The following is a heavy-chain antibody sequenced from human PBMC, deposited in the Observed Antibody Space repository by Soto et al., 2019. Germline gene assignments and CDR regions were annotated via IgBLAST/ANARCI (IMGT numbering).Heavy chain of an antibody. CDR3: AIFRYCGGVCFPPYYYFGMDA. D-gene: IGHD2-21*02. CDR1: GGTFSSYA. V-gene: IGHV1-69*01. Sequence: QVQLVQSGAEVKKPGSSVKVSCKASGGTFSSYAISWVRQAPGQGLEWVGGIIPIFGTANYEKKFQGRVKIAADESTSTAYMELSSLRSEDTAVYYCAIFRYCGGVCFPPYYYFGMDAWGQGTTVTVSS. J-gene: IGHJ6*02. CDR2: IIPIFGTA.